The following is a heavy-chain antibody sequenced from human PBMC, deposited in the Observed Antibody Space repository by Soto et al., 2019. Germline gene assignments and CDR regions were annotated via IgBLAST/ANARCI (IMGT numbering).Heavy chain of an antibody. CDR3: ARPSIAGDTNDDFDI. Sequence: GESLKISCKCSGYSFTSYLIFLVRQMPGKGLEWMGIIYPGDSDTRYSPSFQGQVTISADKSISTAYLQWSSLKASDTAMYYCARPSIAGDTNDDFDIWGQGTMVTVSS. D-gene: IGHD1-26*01. CDR1: GYSFTSYL. J-gene: IGHJ3*02. CDR2: IYPGDSDT. V-gene: IGHV5-51*01.